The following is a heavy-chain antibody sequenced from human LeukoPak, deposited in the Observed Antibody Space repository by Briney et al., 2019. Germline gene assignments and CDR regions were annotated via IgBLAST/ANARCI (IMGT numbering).Heavy chain of an antibody. CDR2: IIPIFGTA. J-gene: IGHJ5*02. V-gene: IGHV1-69*13. D-gene: IGHD3-10*01. CDR3: ARDLTMVRGARYRPYNWFAP. Sequence: ASVKVSCKASRGTFSSYAISWVRQAPGQGLEWMGGIIPIFGTASYAQKFQGRVTITADESTSTAYMALSSLRSEDTAVYYCARDLTMVRGARYRPYNWFAPWGQGTLVTVSS. CDR1: RGTFSSYA.